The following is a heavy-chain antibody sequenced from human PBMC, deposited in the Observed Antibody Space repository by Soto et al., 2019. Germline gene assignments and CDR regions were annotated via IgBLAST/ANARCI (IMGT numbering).Heavy chain of an antibody. Sequence: EVQLVESGGGLVQPGGSLRLSCAASGFTFGSYWMYWVRQAPGKGLVWVSRVNNDGSSTSYADSVKGRFTISRDNAKNTLYLQMNSLRDEDTAAYYCVREYQFDYWGQGTLVTVSS. D-gene: IGHD2-2*01. CDR1: GFTFGSYW. V-gene: IGHV3-74*01. J-gene: IGHJ4*02. CDR3: VREYQFDY. CDR2: VNNDGSST.